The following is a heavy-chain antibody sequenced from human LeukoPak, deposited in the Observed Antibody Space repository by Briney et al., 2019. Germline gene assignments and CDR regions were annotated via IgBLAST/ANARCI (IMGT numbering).Heavy chain of an antibody. CDR2: IYSGGST. J-gene: IGHJ4*02. Sequence: GGSLSLSCAASGFTFSSNYMSWVGRPPGKGLEGASVIYSGGSTYYADSVKCRFTISRDNSKNTLYLQMNSLRAEDTAVYYCARARGAARGRYYFDYWGQGTLVTVSS. D-gene: IGHD6-6*01. CDR1: GFTFSSNY. V-gene: IGHV3-53*01. CDR3: ARARGAARGRYYFDY.